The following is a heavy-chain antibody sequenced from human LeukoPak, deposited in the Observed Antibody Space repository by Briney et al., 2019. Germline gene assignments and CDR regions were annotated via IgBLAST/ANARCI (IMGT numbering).Heavy chain of an antibody. CDR3: ARAGAGDDYFDY. J-gene: IGHJ4*02. Sequence: ASVKVSCKGSGYTFTSYDINWVRQATGQGLEWMGWMNPNSGNTGYAQKFQGRVTMTRNTSISTAYMELSSLRSEDTAVYYCARAGAGDDYFDYWGQGTLVTVSS. V-gene: IGHV1-8*01. D-gene: IGHD1-26*01. CDR2: MNPNSGNT. CDR1: GYTFTSYD.